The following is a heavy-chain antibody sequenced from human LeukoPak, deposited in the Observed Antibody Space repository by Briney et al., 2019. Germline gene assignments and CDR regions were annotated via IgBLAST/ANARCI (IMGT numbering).Heavy chain of an antibody. D-gene: IGHD3-22*01. CDR2: IYYSGST. J-gene: IGHJ5*02. V-gene: IGHV4-59*01. CDR3: ARDYYDSSGYYYDWFDT. CDR1: GDSISSYY. Sequence: PSETLSLTCTVSGDSISSYYWSWVRQPPGKGLEWIGYIYYSGSTSYNPSLKSRVTISVDTSKNQFSLKLSSVTAADTAVYYCARDYYDSSGYYYDWFDTWGQGTLVTVSS.